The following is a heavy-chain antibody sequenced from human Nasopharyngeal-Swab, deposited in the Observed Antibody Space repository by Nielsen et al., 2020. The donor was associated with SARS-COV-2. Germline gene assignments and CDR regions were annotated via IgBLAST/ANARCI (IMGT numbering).Heavy chain of an antibody. V-gene: IGHV3-30*03. Sequence: GGSLRLSCVASRFTFSRWPMHWVRQAPGKGLEWVTVISSDGSDKQYVDSVKGRFTISRDNSKNTLYLQMKSLREEETGGYYCASLRADTPDFAYWGQGTLVTVSS. CDR2: ISSDGSDK. CDR3: ASLRADTPDFAY. D-gene: IGHD2-15*01. J-gene: IGHJ4*02. CDR1: RFTFSRWP.